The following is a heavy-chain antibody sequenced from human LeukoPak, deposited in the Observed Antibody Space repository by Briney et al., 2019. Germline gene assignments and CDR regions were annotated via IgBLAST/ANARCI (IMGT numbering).Heavy chain of an antibody. D-gene: IGHD5-18*01. CDR1: GYTFTSYD. Sequence: ASVKVSCKASGYTFTSYDINWVRQATGQGLEWMGWMNPNSANTGYAQKFQGRVTMTRNTSISTAYMELSSLRSEDTAVYYCARHPPGGYSYQKGNWFDPWGQGTLVTVSS. V-gene: IGHV1-8*01. CDR3: ARHPPGGYSYQKGNWFDP. CDR2: MNPNSANT. J-gene: IGHJ5*02.